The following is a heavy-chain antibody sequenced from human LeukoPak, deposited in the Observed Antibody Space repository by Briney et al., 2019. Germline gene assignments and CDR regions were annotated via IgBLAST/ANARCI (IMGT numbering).Heavy chain of an antibody. CDR3: AKVCCSGGSVYSYDAFDI. J-gene: IGHJ3*02. CDR2: IYHSGIT. V-gene: IGHV4-38-2*02. CDR1: GYSISSGYY. Sequence: KASETLSLTCTVSGYSISSGYYWGWIRQPPGKGLEWIGTIYHSGITYYNPSLKSRVTISVDTSKNQFSLKLTCMSAGDAAVYCCAKVCCSGGSVYSYDAFDIWGQGTMVTVSS. D-gene: IGHD2-15*01.